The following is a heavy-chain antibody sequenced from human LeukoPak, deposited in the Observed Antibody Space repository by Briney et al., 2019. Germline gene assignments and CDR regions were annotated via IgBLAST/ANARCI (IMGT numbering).Heavy chain of an antibody. CDR1: GGSFSGYY. J-gene: IGHJ4*02. Sequence: PSETLSLTCAVYGGSFSGYYWSWIRQPPGKGLEWIGEINHSGSTNYNPSLKSRVTISVDTSKNQFSPKLSSVTAADTAVYYCARGRPYSYDYWGQGTLVTVSS. D-gene: IGHD5-18*01. CDR3: ARGRPYSYDY. V-gene: IGHV4-34*01. CDR2: INHSGST.